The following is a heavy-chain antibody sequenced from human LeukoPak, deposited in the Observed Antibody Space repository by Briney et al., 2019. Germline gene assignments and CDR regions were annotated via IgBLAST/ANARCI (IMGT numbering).Heavy chain of an antibody. CDR2: ISTSSSYI. D-gene: IGHD4-17*01. V-gene: IGHV3-21*01. CDR3: ARGPRTVTIQLFDY. CDR1: GFTFSSYS. Sequence: GGSLRLSCAASGFTFSSYSMNWVRQAPGKGLEWVSSISTSSSYIYYADSVKGRFTISRDNAKNSLYLQMNSLRVEDTAVYYCARGPRTVTIQLFDYWGQGNLVTVSS. J-gene: IGHJ4*02.